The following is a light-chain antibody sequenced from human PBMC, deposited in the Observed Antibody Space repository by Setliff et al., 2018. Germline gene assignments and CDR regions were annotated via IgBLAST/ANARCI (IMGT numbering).Light chain of an antibody. CDR3: SSYTSLSTRV. CDR1: SSDVGDYKY. J-gene: IGLJ1*01. V-gene: IGLV2-14*01. CDR2: EVS. Sequence: QSALTQPASVSGSPGQSITISCTDTSSDVGDYKYVSWYQQLPGKAPKLIIFEVSNRPSGIPNRFSGSKSGNTASLSISGLQAEDEAGYYCSSYTSLSTRVFGTGTKVTVL.